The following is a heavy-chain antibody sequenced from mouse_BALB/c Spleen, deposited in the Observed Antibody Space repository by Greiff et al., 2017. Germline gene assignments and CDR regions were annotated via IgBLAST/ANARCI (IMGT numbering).Heavy chain of an antibody. CDR1: GFTFSSYT. CDR3: ARHVDDYYAMDY. V-gene: IGHV5-12-2*01. CDR2: ISNGGGST. J-gene: IGHJ4*01. Sequence: DVMLVESGGGLVQPGGSLKLSCAASGFTFSSYTMSWVRQTPEKRLEWVAYISNGGGSTYYPDTVKGRFTISRDNAKNTLYLQMSSLKSEDTAMYYCARHVDDYYAMDYWGQGTSVTVSS.